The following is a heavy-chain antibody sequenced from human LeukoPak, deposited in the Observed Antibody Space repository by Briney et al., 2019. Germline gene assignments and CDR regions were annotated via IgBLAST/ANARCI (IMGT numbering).Heavy chain of an antibody. V-gene: IGHV4-59*01. CDR1: GGSISSYY. Sequence: PSETLSLTCTVSGGSISSYYWSWIRRPPGKGLEWIGYIYYSGSTNYNPSLKSRVTISVDTSKNQFSLKLSSVTAADTAVYYCARKRATDNWFDPWGQGTLVTVPS. J-gene: IGHJ5*02. CDR3: ARKRATDNWFDP. CDR2: IYYSGST. D-gene: IGHD5-12*01.